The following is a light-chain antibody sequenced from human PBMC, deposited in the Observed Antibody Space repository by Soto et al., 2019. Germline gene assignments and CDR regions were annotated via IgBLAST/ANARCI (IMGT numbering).Light chain of an antibody. J-gene: IGLJ3*02. CDR1: SSNIGAGYD. CDR3: AVWDDRLNGPV. Sequence: QSVLTQPPSVSGAPGQRVTISCTGSSSNIGAGYDVHWYQHLPGTAPKLLIHSNDQRPSGVPDRFSGSKSGTSASLAISGLQSEDEADYYCAVWDDRLNGPVFGGGTKLTVL. CDR2: SND. V-gene: IGLV1-44*01.